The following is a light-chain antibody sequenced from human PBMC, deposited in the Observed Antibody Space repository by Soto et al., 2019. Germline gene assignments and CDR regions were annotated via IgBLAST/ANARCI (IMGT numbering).Light chain of an antibody. Sequence: QSVLTQPPSASGTPGQRVTISCSGSSSNIGSYTVNWYQQLPGTAPKVLIYSNNQRPSGVPDRFSGSRSATSASLAISGLQSEDEADYYCAAWDDSLNGVVFGGGTKLTVL. V-gene: IGLV1-44*01. CDR2: SNN. CDR1: SSNIGSYT. J-gene: IGLJ2*01. CDR3: AAWDDSLNGVV.